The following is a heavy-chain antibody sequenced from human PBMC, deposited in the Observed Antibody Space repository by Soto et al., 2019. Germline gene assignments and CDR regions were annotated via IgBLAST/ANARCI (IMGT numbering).Heavy chain of an antibody. CDR3: ARSAISPFGGLIGPFDY. D-gene: IGHD3-16*02. Sequence: QVQLVQSGAEEKKPGASVKVSCKASGYTFTGYAMHGVRQAPGQRLEWMAWINAGNGNTKYSQRFQGRVTITRDTSASTVYMELSSLRSEDTAVYYCARSAISPFGGLIGPFDYWGQGNLVTVSS. CDR2: INAGNGNT. CDR1: GYTFTGYA. J-gene: IGHJ4*02. V-gene: IGHV1-3*05.